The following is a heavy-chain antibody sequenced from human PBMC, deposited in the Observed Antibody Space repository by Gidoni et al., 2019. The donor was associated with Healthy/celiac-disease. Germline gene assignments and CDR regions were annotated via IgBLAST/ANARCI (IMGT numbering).Heavy chain of an antibody. CDR2: IDWDDDK. V-gene: IGHV2-70*15. J-gene: IGHJ4*02. Sequence: QVTLRESGPALVKPTQTLTLTCTFSGFSLSTSGMCVSWIRQPPGKALEWLARIDWDDDKYYSTSLKTRLTISKDTSKNQVVLTMTNMDPVDTATYYCARMSSNLFGTYFDYWGQGTLVTVSS. CDR3: ARMSSNLFGTYFDY. CDR1: GFSLSTSGMC. D-gene: IGHD1-7*01.